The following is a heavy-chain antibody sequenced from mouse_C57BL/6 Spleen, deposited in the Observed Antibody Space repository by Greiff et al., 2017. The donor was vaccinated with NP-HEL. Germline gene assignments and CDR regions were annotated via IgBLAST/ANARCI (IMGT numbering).Heavy chain of an antibody. CDR2: ISYDGSN. Sequence: EVQLVESGPGLVKPSQSLSLTCSVTGYSITSGYYWNWIRQFPGNKLEWMGYISYDGSNNYNPSLKNRISITRDTSKNQFFLKLNSVTTEDTATYYCASGDGYFWYFDVWGTGTTVTVSS. CDR1: GYSITSGYY. V-gene: IGHV3-6*01. J-gene: IGHJ1*03. CDR3: ASGDGYFWYFDV. D-gene: IGHD2-3*01.